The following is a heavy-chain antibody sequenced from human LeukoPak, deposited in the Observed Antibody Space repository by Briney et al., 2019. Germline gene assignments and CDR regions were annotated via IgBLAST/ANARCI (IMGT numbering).Heavy chain of an antibody. CDR3: AKRGYYYDSSAYYYFDY. V-gene: IGHV3-23*01. J-gene: IGHJ4*02. CDR1: GFTFSSYG. Sequence: GGSLILSCAASGFTFSSYGMSWVRQAPGKGLEWVSSITGTGPTTYYADSVKGRFTISRDNSKNTLYLQMNSLRAEDTAVYYCAKRGYYYDSSAYYYFDYWGQGALVTVSS. D-gene: IGHD3-22*01. CDR2: ITGTGPTT.